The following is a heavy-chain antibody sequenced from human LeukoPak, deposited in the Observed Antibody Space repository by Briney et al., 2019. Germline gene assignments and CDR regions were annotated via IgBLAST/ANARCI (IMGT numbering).Heavy chain of an antibody. V-gene: IGHV3-23*01. CDR2: IIYSGGAT. CDR3: AKDGLYYDGSAHVYYFDS. Sequence: GGSLRLSCAASGFTFSRSAMTWVHQGPGTGLEFVASIIYSGGATYYADSVKGRFTISRDNSKNTLYLQMNSLRAEDTALYYCAKDGLYYDGSAHVYYFDSWGQGTLVTVSS. J-gene: IGHJ4*02. CDR1: GFTFSRSA. D-gene: IGHD3-22*01.